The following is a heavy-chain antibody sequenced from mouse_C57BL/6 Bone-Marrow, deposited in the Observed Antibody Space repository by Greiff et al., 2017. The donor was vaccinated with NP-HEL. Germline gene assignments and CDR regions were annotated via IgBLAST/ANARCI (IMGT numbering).Heavy chain of an antibody. CDR1: GYSFTDYN. CDR2: INPNYGTT. V-gene: IGHV1-39*01. Sequence: EVQLQQSGPELVKPGASVKISCKASGYSFTDYNMNWVKQSNGKSLEWIGVINPNYGTTSYNQKFKGKATLTVDQSSSTAYMQLNSLTSEDSAVYYCARGEIYDGYYGVDYYAMDYWGQGTSVTVSS. CDR3: ARGEIYDGYYGVDYYAMDY. J-gene: IGHJ4*01. D-gene: IGHD2-3*01.